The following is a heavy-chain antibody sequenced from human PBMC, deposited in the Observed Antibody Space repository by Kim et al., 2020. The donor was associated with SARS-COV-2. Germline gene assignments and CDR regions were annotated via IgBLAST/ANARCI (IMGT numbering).Heavy chain of an antibody. CDR3: ARHYDFWSGTLRYFDY. V-gene: IGHV5-10-1*01. J-gene: IGHJ4*02. Sequence: SFQGHVTISADKSISTAYLQWSSLKASDTAMYYCARHYDFWSGTLRYFDYWGQGTLVTVSS. D-gene: IGHD3-3*01.